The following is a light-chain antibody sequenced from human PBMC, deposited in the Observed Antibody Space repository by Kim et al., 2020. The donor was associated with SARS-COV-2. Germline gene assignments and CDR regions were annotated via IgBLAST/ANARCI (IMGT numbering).Light chain of an antibody. CDR2: AAS. V-gene: IGKV1-39*01. J-gene: IGKJ1*01. Sequence: DIQMTQSPSSLSASVGDRVTITCRASQNIRSYLNWYQRKPGKAPNLLICAASSLQSGVPSRFSGSGSGTEFTLTIKSLQPEDFATYFCQQSDTVPPTFGQGTKVDIK. CDR1: QNIRSY. CDR3: QQSDTVPPT.